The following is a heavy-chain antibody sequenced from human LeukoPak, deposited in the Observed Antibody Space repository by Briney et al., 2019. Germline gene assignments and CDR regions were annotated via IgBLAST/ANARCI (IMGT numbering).Heavy chain of an antibody. J-gene: IGHJ4*02. Sequence: GGSLRLSCAASGVTFSRYGMQGGREAPGKGGEGGAVISYDGTNKYHAASVKGPFPISRANSKNTLYLPMNSLRAEDTAVYYCAKDGEHSSGPPFDYWGQGTLVTVSS. V-gene: IGHV3-30*18. CDR3: AKDGEHSSGPPFDY. CDR1: GVTFSRYG. D-gene: IGHD3-22*01. CDR2: ISYDGTNK.